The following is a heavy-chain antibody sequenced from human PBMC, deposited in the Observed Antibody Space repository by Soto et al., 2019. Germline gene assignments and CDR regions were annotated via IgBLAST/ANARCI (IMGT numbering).Heavy chain of an antibody. CDR3: NRGGAIAVGTAQFDL. CDR1: GYSFTNYY. J-gene: IGHJ5*02. D-gene: IGHD2-21*02. Sequence: GASVKVSCKASGYSFTNYYMHWVRQAPGQGLEWMGTINAGGGYTTYAQRFQGRVTMTRDTSTSTVSMELSSLSEEDTALYSCNRGGAIAVGTAQFDLWG. V-gene: IGHV1-46*03. CDR2: INAGGGYT.